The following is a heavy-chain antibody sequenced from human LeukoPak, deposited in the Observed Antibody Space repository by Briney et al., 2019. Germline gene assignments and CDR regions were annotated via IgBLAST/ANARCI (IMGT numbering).Heavy chain of an antibody. J-gene: IGHJ4*02. CDR3: ARGLVAPYYFDY. V-gene: IGHV4-34*01. Sequence: SETLSLTCTVSGGSISSYYWSWIRQPPGKGLEWIGEINHSGSTNYNPSLKSRVTISVDTSKNQFSLKLSSVTAADTAVYYCARGLVAPYYFDYWGQGTLVTVSS. D-gene: IGHD6-6*01. CDR1: GGSISSYY. CDR2: INHSGST.